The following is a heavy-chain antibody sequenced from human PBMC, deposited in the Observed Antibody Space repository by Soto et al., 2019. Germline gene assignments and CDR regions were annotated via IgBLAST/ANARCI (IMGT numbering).Heavy chain of an antibody. D-gene: IGHD5-18*01. CDR3: ASSPPAMVAPNI. CDR1: GGSVSSYS. CDR2: VYYSGST. V-gene: IGHV4-59*02. J-gene: IGHJ4*02. Sequence: SETLSLTCTVSGGSVSSYSWTWVRQPPGKGLEWIGYVYYSGSTHYNPSLKSRVTISLDTSKDQFSLKLTSVTAADTAMYFCASSPPAMVAPNIWGQGTLVTVSS.